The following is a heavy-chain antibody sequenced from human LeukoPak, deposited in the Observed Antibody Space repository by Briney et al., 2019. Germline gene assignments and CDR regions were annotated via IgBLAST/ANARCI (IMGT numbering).Heavy chain of an antibody. Sequence: GWSLRLSCAASGFTFSSYAMHWVRQAPGKGLEYVSAISSNGGSTYYANSVKGRFTISRDNSKNTLYLQMGSLRAEDMAVYYCARGYSSGWYFFDYWGQGTLVTVSS. V-gene: IGHV3-64*01. D-gene: IGHD6-19*01. CDR1: GFTFSSYA. CDR3: ARGYSSGWYFFDY. J-gene: IGHJ4*02. CDR2: ISSNGGST.